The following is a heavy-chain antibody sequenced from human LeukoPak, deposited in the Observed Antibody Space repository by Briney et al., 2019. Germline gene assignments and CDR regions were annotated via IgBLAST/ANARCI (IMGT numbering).Heavy chain of an antibody. J-gene: IGHJ4*02. D-gene: IGHD3-10*01. CDR1: GGTFSSYA. Sequence: SVKVSCKASGGTFSSYAISWVRQAPGQGLEWMGGIIPIFGTANYAQKFQGRVTITSDKSTSTAYMELSRLRSEDTAVYYCARDSISIFTGSYYTYYFDYWGQGTLVTVSS. V-gene: IGHV1-69*06. CDR2: IIPIFGTA. CDR3: ARDSISIFTGSYYTYYFDY.